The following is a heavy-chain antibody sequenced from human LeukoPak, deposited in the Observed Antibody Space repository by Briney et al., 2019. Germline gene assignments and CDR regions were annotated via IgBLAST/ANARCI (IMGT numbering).Heavy chain of an antibody. CDR3: ARAINWAYDS. Sequence: ASVKVSCKTSGYTFTDPYIHWVRQAPGHGLEWMGWIDPNSGATTYAQKFQGRVSMTRDTSISTTHMEVRFLTSDDTAVYYCARAINWAYDSWGQGTLVTVSS. V-gene: IGHV1-2*02. CDR1: GYTFTDPY. D-gene: IGHD1-1*01. J-gene: IGHJ4*02. CDR2: IDPNSGAT.